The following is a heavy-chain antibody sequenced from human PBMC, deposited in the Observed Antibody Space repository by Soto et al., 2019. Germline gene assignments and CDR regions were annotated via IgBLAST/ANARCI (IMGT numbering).Heavy chain of an antibody. Sequence: EVPLLESGGGLVQPGGSLRLSCAASGFTFSSYAMTWVRQAPGKGLEWVSVITGSGANTYYADSVKGRFTVSRDNSKNTLYLQMNSLRAEDTALYYCAKGRGASAWYSFDNWGQGTLVTVSS. V-gene: IGHV3-23*01. CDR1: GFTFSSYA. CDR3: AKGRGASAWYSFDN. D-gene: IGHD6-19*01. J-gene: IGHJ4*02. CDR2: ITGSGANT.